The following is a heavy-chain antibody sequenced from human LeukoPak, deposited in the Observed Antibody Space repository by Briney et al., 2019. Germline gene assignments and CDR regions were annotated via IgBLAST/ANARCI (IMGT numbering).Heavy chain of an antibody. CDR3: ARNFDMKGFDP. CDR2: INSDSGFT. V-gene: IGHV1-2*02. J-gene: IGHJ5*02. Sequence: GASVKVSCKASGYTFTGYYMNWVRQAPGQGLEWMGWINSDSGFTKYAQKFQGRVTMTRDTSITTVYMYLTRLTSDDTAVYYCARNFDMKGFDPWGQGTLVTVSS. CDR1: GYTFTGYY. D-gene: IGHD3-9*01.